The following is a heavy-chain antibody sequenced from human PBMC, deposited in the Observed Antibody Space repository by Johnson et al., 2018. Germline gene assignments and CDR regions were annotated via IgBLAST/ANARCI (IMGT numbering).Heavy chain of an antibody. V-gene: IGHV5-51*03. CDR2: IYPDDSDT. CDR1: GYNFDSHW. D-gene: IGHD2-15*01. J-gene: IGHJ4*02. Sequence: EVQLVESGAEVKKPRESLRISCKASGYNFDSHWIGWVRQMPGKGLEWMGLIYPDDSDTKYSPSFQGQVSISADKSINTAYLQWSSLKVSDTAMYSWVRVCRYSTAWCPFDYWGPGTLVTVSS. CDR3: VRVCRYSTAWCPFDY.